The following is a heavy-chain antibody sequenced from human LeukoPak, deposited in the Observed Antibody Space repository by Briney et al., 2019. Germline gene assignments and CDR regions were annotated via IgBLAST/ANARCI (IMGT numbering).Heavy chain of an antibody. CDR1: GFTFSAYG. V-gene: IGHV3-30*18. D-gene: IGHD6-19*01. Sequence: GGSLRLSCAASGFTFSAYGMHWVRQAPGKGLEWVANISYDGSNKYYPDSVKGRFTISRDDSKNTLYLQMNSLRTEDTAVYYCAKELTRPNRPVAGLNYWGQGTLVTVSS. CDR3: AKELTRPNRPVAGLNY. CDR2: ISYDGSNK. J-gene: IGHJ4*02.